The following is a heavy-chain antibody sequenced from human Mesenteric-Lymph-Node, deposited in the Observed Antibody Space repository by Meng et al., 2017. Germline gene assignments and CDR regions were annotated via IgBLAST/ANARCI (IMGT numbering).Heavy chain of an antibody. V-gene: IGHV3-9*03. J-gene: IGHJ4*02. D-gene: IGHD6-19*01. CDR2: IDWNSGGI. CDR1: GFTFHEYA. CDR3: ARGRNGWYTGACDY. Sequence: GGSLRLSCAGSGFTFHEYAMHWVRQAPGKGLEWVSGIDWNSGGIGYADSVKGRFTISRDNGKNSLYLEMNSLRTEDMALYYCARGRNGWYTGACDYWGQGTLVTVSS.